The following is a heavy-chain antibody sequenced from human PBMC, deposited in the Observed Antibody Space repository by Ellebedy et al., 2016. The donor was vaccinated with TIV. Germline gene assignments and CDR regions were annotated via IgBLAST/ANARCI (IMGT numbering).Heavy chain of an antibody. CDR2: ISGSGSSL. D-gene: IGHD4-23*01. CDR1: GFTFSDSY. CDR3: ARAHYGGNSYMDV. Sequence: GGSLRLSXAASGFTFSDSYMSWIRQAPGKGLEWVSYISGSGSSLYYAGSVKGRFTISRDNAKNSLYLQLNSLRAEDTAVYYCARAHYGGNSYMDVWGKGTTVTVSS. J-gene: IGHJ6*03. V-gene: IGHV3-11*01.